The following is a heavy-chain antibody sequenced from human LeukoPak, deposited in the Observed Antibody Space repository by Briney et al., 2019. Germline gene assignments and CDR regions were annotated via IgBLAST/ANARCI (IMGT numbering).Heavy chain of an antibody. V-gene: IGHV3-30*04. D-gene: IGHD3-10*01. Sequence: PGGSLRLSCTASGFTFNTYYMHWVRQAPGKGLVWVAVISYDGSNKYYADSVKGRFTISRDNSKNTLYLQMNSLRGEDTAVYYCARGDNMIRGSELDYWGQGTLVTVSS. J-gene: IGHJ4*02. CDR2: ISYDGSNK. CDR1: GFTFNTYY. CDR3: ARGDNMIRGSELDY.